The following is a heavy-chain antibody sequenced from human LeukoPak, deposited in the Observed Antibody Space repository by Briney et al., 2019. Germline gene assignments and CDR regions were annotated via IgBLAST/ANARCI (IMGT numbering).Heavy chain of an antibody. D-gene: IGHD3-3*01. Sequence: PSETLSLTWAVYGGSFSGYYWSWIRQPPGKGLEWIGEINHSGSTNYNPSLKSRVTISVDTSKNQFSLKLSSVTAADTAVYYCARNYDPSSGMDVWGQGTTVTVSS. CDR3: ARNYDPSSGMDV. CDR1: GGSFSGYY. J-gene: IGHJ6*02. V-gene: IGHV4-34*01. CDR2: INHSGST.